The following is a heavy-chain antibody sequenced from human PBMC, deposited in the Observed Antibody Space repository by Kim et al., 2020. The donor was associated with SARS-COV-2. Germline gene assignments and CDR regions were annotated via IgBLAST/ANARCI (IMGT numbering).Heavy chain of an antibody. J-gene: IGHJ4*02. CDR2: IRSKANSYAT. V-gene: IGHV3-73*01. CDR3: TYRDTGSGWSDY. Sequence: GGSLRLSCAASGFTFNGSAMHWVRQASGKGLEWVGRIRSKANSYATAYAASVKGRFTISRDDSKNTAYLQMNSLKTEDTAVYYCTYRDTGSGWSDYWGQGTLVTVSS. D-gene: IGHD6-19*01. CDR1: GFTFNGSA.